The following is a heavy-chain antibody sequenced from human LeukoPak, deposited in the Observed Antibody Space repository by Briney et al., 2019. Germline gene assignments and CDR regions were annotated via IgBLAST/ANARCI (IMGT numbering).Heavy chain of an antibody. Sequence: GGSLRLSCAASGFTFSNYAMNWVRQAPGKGLEWVAHINPDGRDTYYVDSVKGRFTISRDNAQNSMYLQMNSLRVEDTAVYYCTSWGDTTAEYFQRWGQGTLVTVSS. V-gene: IGHV3-7*01. CDR3: TSWGDTTAEYFQR. CDR2: INPDGRDT. CDR1: GFTFSNYA. J-gene: IGHJ1*01. D-gene: IGHD2-21*02.